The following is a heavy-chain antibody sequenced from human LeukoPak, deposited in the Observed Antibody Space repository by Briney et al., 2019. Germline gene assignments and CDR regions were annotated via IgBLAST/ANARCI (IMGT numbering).Heavy chain of an antibody. CDR3: ARDIVVVRGVFWFDP. J-gene: IGHJ5*02. CDR1: GGSISSYY. Sequence: SETLSLTCTVSGGSISSYYWSWIRQPAGKGLEWIGRIYTSGSTNYNPSLKSRVTMSVDTSKNQFSLKLSSVTAADTAVYYCARDIVVVRGVFWFDPWGQGTLVTVSS. D-gene: IGHD2-2*01. CDR2: IYTSGST. V-gene: IGHV4-4*07.